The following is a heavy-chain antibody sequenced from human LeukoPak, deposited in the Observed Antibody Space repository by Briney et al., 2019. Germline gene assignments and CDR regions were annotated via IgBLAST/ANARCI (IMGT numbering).Heavy chain of an antibody. D-gene: IGHD3-22*01. CDR3: ARIGGYYDSSGYYTYFDY. J-gene: IGHJ4*02. CDR2: IYTSGST. CDR1: GGSISSGSYY. V-gene: IGHV4-61*02. Sequence: PSETLSLTCTVSGGSISSGSYYWSWIRQPAGKGLEWIGRIYTSGSTDYSPSLKSRVTISVDTSKNQFSLKLSSVTAADTAVYYCARIGGYYDSSGYYTYFDYWGQGTLVTVSS.